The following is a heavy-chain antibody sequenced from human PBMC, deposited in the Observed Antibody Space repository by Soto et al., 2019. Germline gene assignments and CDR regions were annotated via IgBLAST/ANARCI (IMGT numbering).Heavy chain of an antibody. J-gene: IGHJ4*02. CDR2: MSHDGSNE. CDR3: AKDGSHNFDY. Sequence: QVQLVESGGGVVQPGRSLRLSCAASGFTFSHYAMHWVRQAPGKGLAWVALMSHDGSNEYYAHSVKGRFTISRDNSKHTLYLQMNSLRAEHTAVYYFAKDGSHNFDYWGQGTLVTVSS. CDR1: GFTFSHYA. D-gene: IGHD1-26*01. V-gene: IGHV3-30*18.